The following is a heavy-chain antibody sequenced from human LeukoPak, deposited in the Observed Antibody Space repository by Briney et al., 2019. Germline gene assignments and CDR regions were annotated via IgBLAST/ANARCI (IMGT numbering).Heavy chain of an antibody. Sequence: PGRSLRLSCAASGFTFSSYGMHWVRQAPGKGLEWVAVIWYDGSNKYYADSVKGRFTISRDNSKNTLYLQMNSLRAEDTAVYYCARDFRGDYGSGGFDYWGQGTLVTVSS. D-gene: IGHD3-10*01. CDR3: ARDFRGDYGSGGFDY. CDR2: IWYDGSNK. V-gene: IGHV3-33*01. J-gene: IGHJ4*02. CDR1: GFTFSSYG.